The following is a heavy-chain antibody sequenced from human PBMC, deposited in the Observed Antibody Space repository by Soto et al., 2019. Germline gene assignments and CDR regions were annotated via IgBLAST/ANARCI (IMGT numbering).Heavy chain of an antibody. V-gene: IGHV3-23*01. CDR3: ANEVAAAGTSH. CDR2: ISGSGGST. CDR1: GFTFSSYA. Sequence: SGGSLRLSCAASGFTFSSYARSWVRQAPGKGLEWVSAISGSGGSTYYADSVKGRFTISRDNSKNTLYLQMNSLRAEDTAVYYCANEVAAAGTSHWGQGTLVTVSS. D-gene: IGHD6-13*01. J-gene: IGHJ4*02.